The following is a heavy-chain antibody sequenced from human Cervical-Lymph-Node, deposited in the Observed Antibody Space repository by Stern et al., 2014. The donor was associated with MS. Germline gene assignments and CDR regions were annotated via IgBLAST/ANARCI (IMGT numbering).Heavy chain of an antibody. CDR2: IYPGDSDT. Sequence: VQLVESGAEVKKPGESLKISCKGSGYSFTSSWIRWVRQMPGKGLEWMGIIYPGDSDTRYSPSFQGQVTISADKSISTAYLQWSSLKASDTAMYYCARPYYDSSGVDAFDIWGQGTMVTVSS. CDR3: ARPYYDSSGVDAFDI. J-gene: IGHJ3*02. CDR1: GYSFTSSW. V-gene: IGHV5-51*01. D-gene: IGHD3-22*01.